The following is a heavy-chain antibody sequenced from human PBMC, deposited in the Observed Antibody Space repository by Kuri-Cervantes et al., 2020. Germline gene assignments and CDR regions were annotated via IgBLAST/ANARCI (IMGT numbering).Heavy chain of an antibody. D-gene: IGHD5-18*01. V-gene: IGHV4-59*12. CDR2: IYYSGST. J-gene: IGHJ3*02. CDR3: ARDGPWIQPFVDAFDI. Sequence: SETLSLTCTVSGGSISSYYWSWIRQPPGKGLEWIGYIYYSGSTNYNPSLKSRVTISVDTSKNQFSLKLSSVTAADTAVYYCARDGPWIQPFVDAFDIWGQGTMVTVSS. CDR1: GGSISSYY.